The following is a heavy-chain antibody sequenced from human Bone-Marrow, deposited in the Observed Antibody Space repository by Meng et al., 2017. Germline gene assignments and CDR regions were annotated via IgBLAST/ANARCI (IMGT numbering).Heavy chain of an antibody. V-gene: IGHV3-7*01. CDR2: IKEDGSEK. CDR1: GFSFSRYW. Sequence: GGSLRLSCAASGFSFSRYWMSWVRQAPGKGLEWVANIKEDGSEKYYVDFVKGRFTVSRDNGKSSLYLQMNSLRVEDTAEYFCVRERYYDILTGYYLSAKLQDYWGQGTLVTVSS. CDR3: VRERYYDILTGYYLSAKLQDY. J-gene: IGHJ4*02. D-gene: IGHD3-9*01.